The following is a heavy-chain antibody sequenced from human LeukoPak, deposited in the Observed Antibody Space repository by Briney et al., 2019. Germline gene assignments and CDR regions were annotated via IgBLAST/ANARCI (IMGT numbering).Heavy chain of an antibody. V-gene: IGHV3-7*01. CDR1: GFTFSNYW. J-gene: IGHJ4*01. CDR2: IKEDGSEK. Sequence: GGSLRLSCAASGFTFSNYWMSWVRQAPGKGLACVANIKEDGSEKYYVDSVKGRFTISRDNAKNSLYLQMNSLRAEDTAVYYCARQGDDYWGHGTLVTVSS. CDR3: ARQGDDY. D-gene: IGHD3-16*01.